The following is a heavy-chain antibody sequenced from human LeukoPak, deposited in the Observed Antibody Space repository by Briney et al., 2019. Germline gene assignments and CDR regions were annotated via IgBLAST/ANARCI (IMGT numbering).Heavy chain of an antibody. CDR2: ISDSGGYT. D-gene: IGHD3-16*01. CDR3: AKVFRSHFLGGKRAYYFDY. V-gene: IGHV3-23*01. Sequence: GGSLRLSCAASGFTFNNFAMSWVRQAPGKGLEWVSAISDSGGYTYYTDSVKGRFTISRDNSKNTLYLQMNSLRAEDTAVYYCAKVFRSHFLGGKRAYYFDYWGQGTLVTVSS. J-gene: IGHJ4*02. CDR1: GFTFNNFA.